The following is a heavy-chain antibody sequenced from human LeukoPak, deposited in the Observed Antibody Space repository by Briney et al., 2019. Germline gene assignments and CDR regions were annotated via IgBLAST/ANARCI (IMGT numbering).Heavy chain of an antibody. CDR3: AKDGMSMDSSWFDS. CDR2: ISPSGDIR. Sequence: GGSLRLSCAASGFTFSNHGMNCVRQAPGKGLEWVSGISPSGDIRYYADSVKGRFTISRDNSKNTLYLQMNSLRVEDTAVYYCAKDGMSMDSSWFDSWGQGTLVIVSS. V-gene: IGHV3-23*01. CDR1: GFTFSNHG. D-gene: IGHD2/OR15-2a*01. J-gene: IGHJ5*01.